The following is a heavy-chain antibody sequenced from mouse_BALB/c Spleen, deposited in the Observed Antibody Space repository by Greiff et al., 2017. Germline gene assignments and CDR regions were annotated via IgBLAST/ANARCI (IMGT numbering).Heavy chain of an antibody. D-gene: IGHD1-1*01. CDR1: GFTFSSYA. Sequence: EVKVVESGGGLVKPGGSLKLSCAASGFTFSSYAMSWVRQTPEKRLEWVASISSGGSTYYPDSVKGRFTISRDNARNILYLQMSSLRSEDTAMYYCARGYYYGRSFDYWGQGTTLTVSS. CDR2: ISSGGST. CDR3: ARGYYYGRSFDY. J-gene: IGHJ2*01. V-gene: IGHV5-6-5*01.